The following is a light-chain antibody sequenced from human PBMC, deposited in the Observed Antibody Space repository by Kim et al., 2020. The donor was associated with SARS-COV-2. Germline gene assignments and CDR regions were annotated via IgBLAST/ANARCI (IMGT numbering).Light chain of an antibody. CDR2: FGS. J-gene: IGKJ3*01. CDR1: QSVLYSDGIDY. CDR3: MHGIHFTYQ. V-gene: IGKV2-28*01. Sequence: ASISCRSSQSVLYSDGIDYLDWFLQKPGQSPQLLIYFGSNRASGVPARFSGSGSGADFTLKISRVEAQDVGIYYCMHGIHFTYQFGPRTKVDIK.